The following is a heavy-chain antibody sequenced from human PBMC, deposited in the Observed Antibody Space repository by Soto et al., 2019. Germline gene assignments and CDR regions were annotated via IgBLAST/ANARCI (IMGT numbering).Heavy chain of an antibody. D-gene: IGHD6-6*01. CDR3: AKGSASARPYYFDN. Sequence: GXSLRLSCVASGFTFSGYVMSCVRQAPGKGPEWVSAITGTTGSTWYADSVEGRFTISRDNSKNTLYLQMNSLRGEDTAVYHCAKGSASARPYYFDNWGQGIWVTVSS. CDR2: ITGTTGST. V-gene: IGHV3-23*01. J-gene: IGHJ4*02. CDR1: GFTFSGYV.